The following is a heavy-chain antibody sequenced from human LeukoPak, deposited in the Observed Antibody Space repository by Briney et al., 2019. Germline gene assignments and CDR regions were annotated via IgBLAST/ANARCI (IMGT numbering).Heavy chain of an antibody. V-gene: IGHV3-66*01. Sequence: GGSLRLSCAASGFTFSDHYMSWVRQAPGKGLEWVSLIYSGGSTNYADSVKGRFTISRDNSKNTLYLQMNSLRAEDTAVYYCARDVQVLMVYATAIDYWGQGTLVTVSS. J-gene: IGHJ4*02. CDR3: ARDVQVLMVYATAIDY. D-gene: IGHD2-8*01. CDR1: GFTFSDHY. CDR2: IYSGGST.